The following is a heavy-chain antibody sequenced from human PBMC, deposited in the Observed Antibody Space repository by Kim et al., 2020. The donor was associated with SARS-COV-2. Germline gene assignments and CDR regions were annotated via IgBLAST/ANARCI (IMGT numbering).Heavy chain of an antibody. CDR2: ISYDGSNK. CDR3: ALRGLDAFVS. V-gene: IGHV3-30*03. J-gene: IGHJ3*02. Sequence: GGSLRLSCAASGFTFSSYGMHWVRQAPGKGLEWVAVISYDGSNKYYADSVKGRFTISRDNSKNTLYLQMNSLRAEDTAVYYCALRGLDAFVSGAKGPWSPSPQ. D-gene: IGHD6-25*01. CDR1: GFTFSSYG.